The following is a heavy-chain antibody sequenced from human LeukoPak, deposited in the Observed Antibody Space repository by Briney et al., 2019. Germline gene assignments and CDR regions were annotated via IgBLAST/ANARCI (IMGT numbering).Heavy chain of an antibody. CDR3: ARDKLALTMATTYYFDY. D-gene: IGHD5-24*01. V-gene: IGHV3-33*08. CDR1: GFTVSSNY. Sequence: PGGSLRLSCAASGFTVSSNYMSWVRQAPGKGLEWVAVIWYDGSNKYYADSVKGRFTISRDNSKNTLYLQMNSLRAEDTAVYYCARDKLALTMATTYYFDYWGQGTLVTVSS. J-gene: IGHJ4*02. CDR2: IWYDGSNK.